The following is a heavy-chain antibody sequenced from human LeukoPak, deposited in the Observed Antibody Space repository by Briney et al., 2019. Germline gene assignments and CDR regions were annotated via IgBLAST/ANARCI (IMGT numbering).Heavy chain of an antibody. CDR1: GYTSYFMKYG. CDR3: ARELWSGNYNV. V-gene: IGHV1-18*01. CDR2: INPDSGHA. D-gene: IGHD3-3*01. J-gene: IGHJ4*02. Sequence: GAAVKVSCKTSGYTSYFMKYGGAWVRQAPGQGLEWMGWINPDSGHANYAQKFQGRVTMTTHTSTSTAYMELRSLRSEDTAVYYCARELWSGNYNVWGQGTLVTVSS.